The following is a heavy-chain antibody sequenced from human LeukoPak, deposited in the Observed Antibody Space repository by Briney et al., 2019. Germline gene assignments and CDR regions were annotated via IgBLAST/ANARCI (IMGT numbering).Heavy chain of an antibody. Sequence: GGPLRLSCAASGFTFSSYSMNWVRQAPGKGLEWVSSISSSSSYIYYADSVKGRFTISRDNAKNSLYLQMNSLRAEDTAVYYCAREVVQGIVVVPAAFDYWGQGTLVTVSS. V-gene: IGHV3-21*01. CDR2: ISSSSSYI. CDR3: AREVVQGIVVVPAAFDY. J-gene: IGHJ4*02. CDR1: GFTFSSYS. D-gene: IGHD2-2*01.